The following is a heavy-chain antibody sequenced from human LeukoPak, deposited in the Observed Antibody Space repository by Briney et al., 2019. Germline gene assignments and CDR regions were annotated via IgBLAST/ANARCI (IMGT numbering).Heavy chain of an antibody. V-gene: IGHV4-34*01. Sequence: KASETLSLTCAVYGGSFSGYYWSWIRQPPGKGLEWIGEIYHSGSTNYNPSLKSRVAISVDASKNQFSLKLSSVTAADTAVYSCATPARDPYMDVWGKGTTVTVSS. CDR3: ATPARDPYMDV. J-gene: IGHJ6*03. CDR2: IYHSGST. CDR1: GGSFSGYY.